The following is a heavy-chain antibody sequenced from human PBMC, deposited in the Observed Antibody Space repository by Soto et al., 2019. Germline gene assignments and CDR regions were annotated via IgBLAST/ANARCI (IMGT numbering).Heavy chain of an antibody. CDR1: GFTVSSNY. CDR2: IYSGGST. Sequence: EVQLVESGGGLIQPGGSLRLSCAASGFTVSSNYMSWVRQAPGKGLEWVSVIYSGGSTYYADSVKGRFTISRDNSKNTVNLKMNSLRAEDTAVYYCAREWELPNYYGMDVWGQGTTVTVSS. CDR3: AREWELPNYYGMDV. V-gene: IGHV3-53*01. D-gene: IGHD1-26*01. J-gene: IGHJ6*02.